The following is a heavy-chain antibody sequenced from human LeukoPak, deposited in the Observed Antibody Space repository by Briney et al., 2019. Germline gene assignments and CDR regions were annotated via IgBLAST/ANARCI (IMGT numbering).Heavy chain of an antibody. Sequence: PSETLSLTCTVSGYSISSGYYWGWGRPPPGKGLEWIGSIYHSGSTYYNPSLKSRVTISVDTSKNQFSLKLSSVTAADTAVYYCARSGYGDLAAFDIWGQGTMVTVSS. CDR1: GYSISSGYY. V-gene: IGHV4-38-2*02. D-gene: IGHD4-17*01. CDR2: IYHSGST. J-gene: IGHJ3*02. CDR3: ARSGYGDLAAFDI.